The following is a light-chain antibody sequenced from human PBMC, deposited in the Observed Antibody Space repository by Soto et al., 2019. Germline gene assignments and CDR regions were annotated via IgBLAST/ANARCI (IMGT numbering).Light chain of an antibody. J-gene: IGKJ4*01. Sequence: EIVLTQSPATLSLSPGERATLSCRASQSVSSNLAWYQQKPGQAPRLLIYEASNRATGIPARFSGSESGADFTLTISSLEPEDFALYYCQQHINWPLTFGGGTKVDIK. CDR2: EAS. CDR1: QSVSSN. CDR3: QQHINWPLT. V-gene: IGKV3-11*01.